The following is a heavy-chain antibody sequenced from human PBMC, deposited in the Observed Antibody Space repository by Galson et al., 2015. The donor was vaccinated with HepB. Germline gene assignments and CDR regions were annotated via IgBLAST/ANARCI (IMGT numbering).Heavy chain of an antibody. V-gene: IGHV3-23*01. CDR1: GFSFTRYA. CDR2: ITSSGGNS. CDR3: AKDGIMVANNPYHFHY. D-gene: IGHD2-15*01. Sequence: SLRLSCAASGFSFTRYAMTWVRQAPGKGLEWVSSITSSGGNSYYTDSVKGRFTVSRDNSKNTLLLQLNSLGAEDTAMYFCAKDGIMVANNPYHFHYWGQGTLVTVS. J-gene: IGHJ4*02.